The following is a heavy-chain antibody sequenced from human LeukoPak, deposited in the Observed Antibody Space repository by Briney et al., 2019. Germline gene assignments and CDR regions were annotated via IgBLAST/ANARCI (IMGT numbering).Heavy chain of an antibody. CDR3: ARGPTRDTAPNWFDP. J-gene: IGHJ5*02. V-gene: IGHV4-34*01. CDR1: GGSISSYY. CDR2: INHSGST. D-gene: IGHD5-18*01. Sequence: SETLSLTCTVSGGSISSYYWSWIRQPPGKGLEWIGEINHSGSTNYNPSLKSRVTISVDTSKNQFSLKLSSVTAADTAVYYCARGPTRDTAPNWFDPWAQGTLVTVSS.